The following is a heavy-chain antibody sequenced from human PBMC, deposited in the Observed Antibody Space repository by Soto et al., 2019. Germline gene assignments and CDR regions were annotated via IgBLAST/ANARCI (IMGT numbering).Heavy chain of an antibody. J-gene: IGHJ4*02. V-gene: IGHV3-48*03. D-gene: IGHD4-17*01. CDR3: ARNSGDYEVY. CDR2: ISTTGSSI. CDR1: GFTFSSYE. Sequence: GSLRLSCAGSGFTFSSYEMNWVLQAPGKGLEWVSYISTTGSSIHYADSVRGRFTISRDNAKNSLYLQMNSLRAEDTAIYYCARNSGDYEVYWGQGTLVTVSS.